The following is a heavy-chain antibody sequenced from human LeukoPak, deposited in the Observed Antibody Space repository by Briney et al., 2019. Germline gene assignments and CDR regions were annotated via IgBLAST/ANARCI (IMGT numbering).Heavy chain of an antibody. CDR2: INPNSGGT. J-gene: IGHJ4*02. Sequence: ASVKVSCKASGYTFTGYYMHWVRQAPGQRLEWMGWINPNSGGTNYAQKFQGRVTMTRDTSISTAYMELSRLRSDDTAVYYCARLLRRDVVVPAATQTTDDYWGQGTLVTVSS. CDR3: ARLLRRDVVVPAATQTTDDY. D-gene: IGHD2-2*01. V-gene: IGHV1-2*02. CDR1: GYTFTGYY.